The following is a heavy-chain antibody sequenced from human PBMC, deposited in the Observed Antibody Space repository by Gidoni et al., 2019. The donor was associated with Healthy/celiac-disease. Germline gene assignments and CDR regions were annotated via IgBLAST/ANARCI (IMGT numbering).Heavy chain of an antibody. J-gene: IGHJ4*02. Sequence: QLQLQQRGAGLLKPSQPQSLHHAVYGASFTGYYWSWIRQPPGKGLEWIGEINHSGSTNYNPSLKSRVTISVDTSKNQFSLKLSSVTAADTAVYYCARGLYYGSGSYYRKRVYFDYWGQGTLVTVSS. V-gene: IGHV4-34*01. CDR3: ARGLYYGSGSYYRKRVYFDY. CDR2: INHSGST. CDR1: GASFTGYY. D-gene: IGHD3-10*01.